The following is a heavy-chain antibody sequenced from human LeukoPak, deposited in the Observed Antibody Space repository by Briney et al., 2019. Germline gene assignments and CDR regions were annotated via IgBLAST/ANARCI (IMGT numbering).Heavy chain of an antibody. CDR2: ISTSDSTM. D-gene: IGHD5-12*01. V-gene: IGHV3-48*03. CDR1: GFIFSSYE. J-gene: IGHJ5*02. CDR3: ARDLGTHGGYVDP. Sequence: GGSLRLSCAASGFIFSSYEMNWVRQAPGKGLEWVSYISTSDSTMYYADSVKGRFTTSRDNAKNSLYLQMDSLRVEDTGIYYCARDLGTHGGYVDPWGQGTLVTVSS.